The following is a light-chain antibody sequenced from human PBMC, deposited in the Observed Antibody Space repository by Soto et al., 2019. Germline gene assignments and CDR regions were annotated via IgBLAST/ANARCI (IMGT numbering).Light chain of an antibody. CDR1: SSDLGGYNF. V-gene: IGLV2-11*01. J-gene: IGLJ2*01. CDR3: CSYATTYAGTYAV. Sequence: QSALTQPRSVSGSPGQSVAISCTGTSSDLGGYNFVSWYQQHPGRAPKLVIYDFSKRPSVVPDRFSGSKSANTASLTISGLQAEDEADYYCCSYATTYAGTYAVFGGGTKVTVL. CDR2: DFS.